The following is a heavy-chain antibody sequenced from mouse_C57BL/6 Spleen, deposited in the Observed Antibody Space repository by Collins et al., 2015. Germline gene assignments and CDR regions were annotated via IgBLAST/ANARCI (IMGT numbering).Heavy chain of an antibody. Sequence: EVQLQQSGPELVKPGASVKISCKASGYTFTDYYMNWVKQSHGKSLEWIGDINPNNGGTSYNQKFKGKATLTVDKSSSTAYMELRSLTSEDSAVYYCATSYYYGSSDVWGTGTTVTVSS. CDR3: ATSYYYGSSDV. V-gene: IGHV1-26*01. J-gene: IGHJ1*03. D-gene: IGHD1-1*01. CDR2: INPNNGGT. CDR1: GYTFTDYY.